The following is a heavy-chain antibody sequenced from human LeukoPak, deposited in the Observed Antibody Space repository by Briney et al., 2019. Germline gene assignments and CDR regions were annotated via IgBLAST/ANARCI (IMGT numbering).Heavy chain of an antibody. CDR1: GGSISSYY. V-gene: IGHV4-59*08. J-gene: IGHJ3*02. Sequence: SETLSLTCTVSGGSISSYYWSWIRQPPGKGLEWIGYIYYSGSTNYNPSLKSRVTISVDTSKNQFSLKLSSVTAADTAVYYCARARGAYGSGSYAFDIWGQGTMVTVSS. CDR3: ARARGAYGSGSYAFDI. D-gene: IGHD3-10*01. CDR2: IYYSGST.